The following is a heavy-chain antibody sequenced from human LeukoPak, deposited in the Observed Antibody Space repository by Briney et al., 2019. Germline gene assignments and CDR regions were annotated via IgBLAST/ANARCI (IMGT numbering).Heavy chain of an antibody. CDR2: ISSSSHYI. D-gene: IGHD3-22*01. CDR1: GFTFSTYS. J-gene: IGHJ4*02. V-gene: IGHV3-21*04. CDR3: AGYYYDSSGYYPGY. Sequence: PGGSLRLSCAASGFTFSTYSMNWVRQAPGKGLEWVSSISSSSHYIYYADSVKGRFTISRDNAENSLYLQMNSLRAEDTAVYYCAGYYYDSSGYYPGYLGQGTLVTVSS.